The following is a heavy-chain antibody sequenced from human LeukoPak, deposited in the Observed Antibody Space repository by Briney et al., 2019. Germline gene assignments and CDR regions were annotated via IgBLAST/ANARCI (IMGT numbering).Heavy chain of an antibody. Sequence: PGGSLRLSCAASGFTFSNAWMSWVRQAPGKGLEWVGRIKSKTDGGTTDYAAPAKGRFTISRDDSKNTLYLQMNSLKTEDTAVYYCTRAGDIVVVPAASYAGYWGQGTLVTVSS. J-gene: IGHJ4*02. V-gene: IGHV3-15*01. CDR1: GFTFSNAW. CDR3: TRAGDIVVVPAASYAGY. CDR2: IKSKTDGGTT. D-gene: IGHD2-2*01.